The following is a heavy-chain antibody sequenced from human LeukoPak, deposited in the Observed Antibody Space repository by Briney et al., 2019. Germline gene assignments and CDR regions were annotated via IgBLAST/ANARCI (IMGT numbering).Heavy chain of an antibody. D-gene: IGHD6-19*01. Sequence: GGSLRLSCAASGFTFSSYGMHWVRQAPGKGLEWVAVISYDGSNKYYADSVKGRFTISRDNAKNSLYLQMNSLRAEDTAVYYCARDGKQWLDNYYMDVWGKGTTVTISS. CDR3: ARDGKQWLDNYYMDV. CDR2: ISYDGSNK. J-gene: IGHJ6*03. CDR1: GFTFSSYG. V-gene: IGHV3-30*12.